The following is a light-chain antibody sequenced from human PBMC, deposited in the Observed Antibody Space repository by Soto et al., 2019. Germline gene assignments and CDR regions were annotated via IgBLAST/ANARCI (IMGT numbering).Light chain of an antibody. V-gene: IGLV2-23*02. Sequence: QSVLTQAASVSGSPGQSIAISCTGSSSDVGSYNLVSWYQQHPGRAPKLILYEVSRRPSGASDRFSGSRSGNTASLTISGLQAEDEADYYCSSYAGSITPVVFGGGTKVTVL. CDR3: SSYAGSITPVV. CDR1: SSDVGSYNL. J-gene: IGLJ2*01. CDR2: EVS.